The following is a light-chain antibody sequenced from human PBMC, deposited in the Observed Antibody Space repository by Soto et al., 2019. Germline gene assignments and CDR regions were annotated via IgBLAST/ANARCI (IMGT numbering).Light chain of an antibody. CDR3: QQRHAWPRI. CDR1: QSVGTY. CDR2: DAS. J-gene: IGKJ4*01. Sequence: EIVLTQSPATLSLSPGERATLSCRASQSVGTYLVWYQQKPGQAPRLLIYDASKRAIGIPDRFSGTGSGTDFTLAISNLEPDASAVYYCQQRHAWPRIFSGGTRME. V-gene: IGKV3-11*01.